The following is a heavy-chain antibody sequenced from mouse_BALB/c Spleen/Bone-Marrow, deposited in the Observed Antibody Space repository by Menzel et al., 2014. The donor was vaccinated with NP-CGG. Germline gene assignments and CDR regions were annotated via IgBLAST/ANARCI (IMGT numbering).Heavy chain of an antibody. V-gene: IGHV1-20*02. J-gene: IGHJ3*01. CDR3: ARGEDYGRGSWFAY. CDR1: GYSFSGYF. CDR2: INPYSGDT. D-gene: IGHD2-4*01. Sequence: EVQLQQSGPELVKPGASVKISCKASGYSFSGYFMNWVMQSHGKSLEWIGRINPYSGDTFYNQKFKGKATLTVDKSSSTAHMELRSLASEDSAVYYCARGEDYGRGSWFAYWGQGTLVTVSA.